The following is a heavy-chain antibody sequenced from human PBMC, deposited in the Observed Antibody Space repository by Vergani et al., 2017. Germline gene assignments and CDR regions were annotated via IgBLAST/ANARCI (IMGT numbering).Heavy chain of an antibody. Sequence: EVQLVQSGAEVKKPGESLNISCKGSGYSFTSYWIGWVRQMPGKGLEWMGIIFPGDSDTRYSPSFQGQVTISGDKSISTAYLQWSSLKASDSAMYYCARSADSRGYYDVFDIWGQGTTVTVSS. CDR2: IFPGDSDT. CDR1: GYSFTSYW. CDR3: ARSADSRGYYDVFDI. J-gene: IGHJ3*02. D-gene: IGHD3-22*01. V-gene: IGHV5-51*01.